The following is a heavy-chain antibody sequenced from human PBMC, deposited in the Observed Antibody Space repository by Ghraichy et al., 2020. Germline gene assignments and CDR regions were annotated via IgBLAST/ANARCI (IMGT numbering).Heavy chain of an antibody. CDR1: GGSISSGGYY. J-gene: IGHJ4*02. Sequence: SETLSLTCTVSGGSISSGGYYWSWIRQHPGKGLEWIGYIYYSGSTYYNPSLKSRVTISVDTSKNQFSLKLSSVTAADTAVYYCARESATDYYDSSGWEDYWGQGTLVTVSS. CDR3: ARESATDYYDSSGWEDY. V-gene: IGHV4-31*03. D-gene: IGHD3-22*01. CDR2: IYYSGST.